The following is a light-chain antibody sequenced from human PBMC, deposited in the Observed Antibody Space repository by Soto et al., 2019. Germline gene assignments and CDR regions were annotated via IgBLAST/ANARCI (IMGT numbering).Light chain of an antibody. Sequence: DIQMTQSPSSVSASIGDRVTITCRASQGINNWLAWYPQTPGKAPKLLIYAASTLQSGVPSRFSGSGSGTDFTLTISSLQPEDFATYYCQQANSFPHTVGGGTKVEIK. CDR3: QQANSFPHT. J-gene: IGKJ4*01. CDR2: AAS. V-gene: IGKV1-12*01. CDR1: QGINNW.